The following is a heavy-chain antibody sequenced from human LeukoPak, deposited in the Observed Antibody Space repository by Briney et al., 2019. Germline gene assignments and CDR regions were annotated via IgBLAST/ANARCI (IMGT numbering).Heavy chain of an antibody. D-gene: IGHD4-17*01. CDR1: GGSISSYY. CDR3: ATDLGDGDYAFDI. Sequence: PSETLSLXCTVSGGSISSYYWSWSRQPPGKGLEWIGYIYYSGSTNYNPSLKSRVTISVDTSKNQFSLKLSSVTAADTAVYYCATDLGDGDYAFDIWGQGTMVTVSS. V-gene: IGHV4-59*01. J-gene: IGHJ3*02. CDR2: IYYSGST.